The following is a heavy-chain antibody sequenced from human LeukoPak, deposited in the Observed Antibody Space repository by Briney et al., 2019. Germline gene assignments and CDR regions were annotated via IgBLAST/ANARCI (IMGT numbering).Heavy chain of an antibody. CDR3: AKDMPYYYGSGSYHYGMDI. V-gene: IGHV3-9*01. CDR1: GFTFDDYA. J-gene: IGHJ6*02. D-gene: IGHD3-10*01. Sequence: PGGSLRLSCAASGFTFDDYAMHWVRQAPGKGLEWVSGISWNSGSIGYADSVKGRFTISRDNAKNSLYLQMNSLRAEDTALYYCAKDMPYYYGSGSYHYGMDIWGQGTTVTVSS. CDR2: ISWNSGSI.